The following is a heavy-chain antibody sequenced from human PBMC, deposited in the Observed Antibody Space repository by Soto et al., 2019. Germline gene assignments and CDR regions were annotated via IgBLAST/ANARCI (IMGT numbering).Heavy chain of an antibody. CDR2: INPSSGST. V-gene: IGHV1-2*02. D-gene: IGHD3-22*01. CDR3: ARDLLGSQYYDSSGYSPGAFDI. CDR1: GYTFTSYY. Sequence: ASVKVSCKASGYTFTSYYMHWVRQAPGQGLEWMGIINPSSGSTNYAQKFQGRVTMTRDTSISTAYMELSRLRSDDTAVYYCARDLLGSQYYDSSGYSPGAFDIWGQGTMVTVSS. J-gene: IGHJ3*02.